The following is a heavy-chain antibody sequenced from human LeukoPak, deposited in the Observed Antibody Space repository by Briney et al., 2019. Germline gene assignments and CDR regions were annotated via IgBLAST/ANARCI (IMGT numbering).Heavy chain of an antibody. CDR3: ARGAKYYYGSGSYDY. CDR1: GYTFTSYG. CDR2: ISAYNGNT. Sequence: ASVKVSCKASGYTFTSYGISRVRQAPGQGLEWMGWISAYNGNTNYAQKLQGRVTMTTDTSTSTAYMELRSLRSDDTAVYYCARGAKYYYGSGSYDYWGQGTLVTVSS. D-gene: IGHD3-10*01. J-gene: IGHJ4*02. V-gene: IGHV1-18*01.